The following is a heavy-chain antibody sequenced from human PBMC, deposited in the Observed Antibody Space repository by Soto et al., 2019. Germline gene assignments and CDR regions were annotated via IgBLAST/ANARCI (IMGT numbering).Heavy chain of an antibody. J-gene: IGHJ4*02. CDR3: ARDSPPVDY. CDR1: GYTFTSYG. Sequence: QVQLVQSGAEVKKPGASVKVSCKASGYTFTSYGLSWVRQAPGQGLEWMGWISAYNGNTNYAQKLQGRGTMTTDTCPSTAYMGLRSLTSDDTAVYYCARDSPPVDYWGQGTLVTVSS. V-gene: IGHV1-18*01. CDR2: ISAYNGNT.